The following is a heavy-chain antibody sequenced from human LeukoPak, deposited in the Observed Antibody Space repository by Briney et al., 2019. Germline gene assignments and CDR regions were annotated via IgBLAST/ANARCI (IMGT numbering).Heavy chain of an antibody. Sequence: GESLKISCKGSGYSFTNYWIGWVRQMPGKGLEWMGISYRSDSDTRYSQSFQGQVTISADKSISTAYLQWSSLKASDTAMYYCARSPDTIYFDSWGQGTLVTVSS. CDR2: SYRSDSDT. V-gene: IGHV5-51*01. D-gene: IGHD5-18*01. CDR3: ARSPDTIYFDS. CDR1: GYSFTNYW. J-gene: IGHJ4*02.